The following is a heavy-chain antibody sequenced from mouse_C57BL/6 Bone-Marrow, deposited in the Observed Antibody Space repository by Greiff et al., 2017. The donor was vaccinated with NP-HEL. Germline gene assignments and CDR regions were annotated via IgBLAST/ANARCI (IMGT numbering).Heavy chain of an antibody. CDR2: IYPGSGST. D-gene: IGHD1-1*01. J-gene: IGHJ4*01. Sequence: QVQLKQSGAELVKPGASVKMSCKASGYTFTSYWITWVKQRPGQGLEWIGDIYPGSGSTNYNEKFKSKATLTVDTSSSTAYMQLSSLTSEDSAVYYCARTGFITTVVATFYYAMDYWGQGTSVTVSS. CDR3: ARTGFITTVVATFYYAMDY. CDR1: GYTFTSYW. V-gene: IGHV1-55*01.